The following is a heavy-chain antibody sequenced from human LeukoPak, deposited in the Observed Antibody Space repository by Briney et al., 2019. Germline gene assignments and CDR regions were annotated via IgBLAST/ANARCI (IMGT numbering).Heavy chain of an antibody. Sequence: GGSLRLSCAASGFTFRKSGMHWVRQAPGKGLEWVAVIRNDGGKKTNRDSAKGRFTISRDNTRNTLSLQMKSLRPENTAADICSRDNYGERDVGGLDVCGQGTTVSVS. D-gene: IGHD4/OR15-4a*01. CDR3: SRDNYGERDVGGLDV. CDR1: GFTFRKSG. J-gene: IGHJ6*02. V-gene: IGHV3-33*02. CDR2: IRNDGGKK.